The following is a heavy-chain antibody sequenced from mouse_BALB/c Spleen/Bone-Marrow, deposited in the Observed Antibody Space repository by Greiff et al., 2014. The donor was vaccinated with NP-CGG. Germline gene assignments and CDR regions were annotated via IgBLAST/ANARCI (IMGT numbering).Heavy chain of an antibody. V-gene: IGHV14-4*02. CDR2: IDPENGDT. Sequence: EVQLQQSGAELVRSGASVKLSCTASGFNIKDYYMHWVKQRPEQGLEWIGWIDPENGDTEYAPKFQGKATMTADTSSNTAYLQPSSLTSEDTAVYYCNVWDGNYFFDYWGQGTTLTVSS. J-gene: IGHJ2*01. D-gene: IGHD2-1*01. CDR1: GFNIKDYY. CDR3: NVWDGNYFFDY.